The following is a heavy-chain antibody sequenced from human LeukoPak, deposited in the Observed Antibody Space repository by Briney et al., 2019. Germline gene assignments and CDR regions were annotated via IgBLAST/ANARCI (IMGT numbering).Heavy chain of an antibody. CDR3: ARSAVPLAPYYMDV. D-gene: IGHD2-2*01. V-gene: IGHV1-69*05. CDR2: IIPIFGTA. CDR1: GGTFSSYA. Sequence: GSSVKVSCKASGGTFSSYAISWVRQAPGQGLEWVGGIIPIFGTANYAQKFQGRVTITTDESTSTAYMELSSLRSEDTAVYYCARSAVPLAPYYMDVWGKGTTVTVSS. J-gene: IGHJ6*03.